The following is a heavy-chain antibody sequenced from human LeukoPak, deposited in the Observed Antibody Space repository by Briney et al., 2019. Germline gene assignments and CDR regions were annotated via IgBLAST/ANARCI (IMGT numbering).Heavy chain of an antibody. CDR2: INQDGSEK. CDR3: VRDDYDFWSGYQRYFEF. J-gene: IGHJ4*02. CDR1: GFTFSDYW. D-gene: IGHD3-3*01. Sequence: GGSLRLSCAVSGFTFSDYWMTWVRQAPGKGLEWVANINQDGSEKYYVDSVEGRFTISRDSVKNSLYLQMASVRADDTAMYYCVRDDYDFWSGYQRYFEFWGQGTLVTVSS. V-gene: IGHV3-7*01.